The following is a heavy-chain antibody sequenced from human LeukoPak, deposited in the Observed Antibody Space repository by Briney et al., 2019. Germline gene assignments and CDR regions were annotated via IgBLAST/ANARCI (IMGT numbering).Heavy chain of an antibody. Sequence: GGSLRLSCAASGFTFSSYAMHWVRQAPGKGLEWVAVISYDGSNKYYADSVKGRFTISSDNSKNTLYLQMNSLRAEDTAVYYCVAQPTADSSGYYYFDYWGQGTLVTVSS. V-gene: IGHV3-30*04. CDR3: VAQPTADSSGYYYFDY. D-gene: IGHD3-22*01. J-gene: IGHJ4*02. CDR1: GFTFSSYA. CDR2: ISYDGSNK.